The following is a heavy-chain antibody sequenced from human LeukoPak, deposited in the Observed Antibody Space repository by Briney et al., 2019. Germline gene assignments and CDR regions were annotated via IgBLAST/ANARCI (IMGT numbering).Heavy chain of an antibody. Sequence: SETLSLTCAVYGGSFSGYCWSWIRQPPGKGLEWIGEINHSGSTNYNPSLKSRVTISVDTSKNQFSLKLSSVTAADTAVYYCARGALGYCSSTSCYRVYYYYGMDVWGKGTTVTVSS. V-gene: IGHV4-34*01. D-gene: IGHD2-2*02. CDR3: ARGALGYCSSTSCYRVYYYYGMDV. J-gene: IGHJ6*04. CDR1: GGSFSGYC. CDR2: INHSGST.